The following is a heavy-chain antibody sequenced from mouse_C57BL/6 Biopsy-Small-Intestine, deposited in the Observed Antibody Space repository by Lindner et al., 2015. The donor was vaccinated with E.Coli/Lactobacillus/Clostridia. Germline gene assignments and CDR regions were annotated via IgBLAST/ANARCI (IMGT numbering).Heavy chain of an antibody. CDR2: ISSGSSTI. Sequence: VQLRRSGGGLVKPGGSLKLSCAASGFTFSDYGMHWVRQAPEKGLEWVAYISSGSSTIYYADTVKGRFTISRDNAKNTLFLQMTSLRSEDTAMYYCARHYYSNYYAMDYWGQGTSVTVSS. J-gene: IGHJ4*01. D-gene: IGHD2-5*01. CDR1: GFTFSDYG. CDR3: ARHYYSNYYAMDY. V-gene: IGHV5-17*01.